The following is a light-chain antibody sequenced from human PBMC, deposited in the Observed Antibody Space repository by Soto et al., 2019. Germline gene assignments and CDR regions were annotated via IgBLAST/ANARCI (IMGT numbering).Light chain of an antibody. V-gene: IGLV2-23*01. CDR2: EGS. CDR1: RSDVGSYNL. Sequence: QSVLTQPASVSGSPGQSITISCTGTRSDVGSYNLVSWYQQHPGKAPKLMIYEGSKRPSGVSNRFSGSKSGNTASLTISGLQAEDEADYYCCSYAGSSTVVFGGGTKVTVL. CDR3: CSYAGSSTVV. J-gene: IGLJ2*01.